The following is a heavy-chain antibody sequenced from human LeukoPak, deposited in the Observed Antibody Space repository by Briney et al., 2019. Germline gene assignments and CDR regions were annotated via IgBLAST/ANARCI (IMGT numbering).Heavy chain of an antibody. CDR1: GGSISSGSYY. CDR3: AGGRDWFDP. J-gene: IGHJ5*02. Sequence: SETLSLTCTVSGGSISSGSYYWSWLRQPAGKGLEWIGRIYTSGSTNYNPSLKSRVTISVDTSKNQFSLKLSSVTAADTAVYYCAGGRDWFDPWGQGTLVTVSS. V-gene: IGHV4-61*02. CDR2: IYTSGST. D-gene: IGHD3-16*01.